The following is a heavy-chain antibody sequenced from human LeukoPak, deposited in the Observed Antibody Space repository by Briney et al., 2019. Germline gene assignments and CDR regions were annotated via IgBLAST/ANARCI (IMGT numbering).Heavy chain of an antibody. CDR2: INPNSGGT. J-gene: IGHJ5*02. CDR1: GYTFTGYY. CDR3: ARPVSRYFDWLPYNWFDP. V-gene: IGHV1-2*02. D-gene: IGHD3-9*01. Sequence: GASVKVSCKASGYTFTGYYMHWVRKAPGQGLEWMGWINPNSGGTNYAQKFQGRVTMTRDTSISTAYMELSRLRSDDTAVYYCARPVSRYFDWLPYNWFDPWGQGTLVTVSS.